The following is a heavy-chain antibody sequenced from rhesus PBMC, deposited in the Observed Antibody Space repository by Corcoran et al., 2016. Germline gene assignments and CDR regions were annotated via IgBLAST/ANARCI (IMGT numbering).Heavy chain of an antibody. J-gene: IGHJ4*01. CDR3: ARDFGDYHSGSHYSGGFDY. V-gene: IGHV4-127*01. CDR2: LGGNSGST. CDR1: GYSISSGYG. Sequence: QVQLQESGPGLVKPSETLSLTCAVSGYSISSGYGWSWIRQPPGQGREWIGCLGGNSGSTHDNPALKSQVTISKDTSKNQFSLALSSVPAADTAVYYWARDFGDYHSGSHYSGGFDYWGQGVLVTVSS. D-gene: IGHD3-16*01.